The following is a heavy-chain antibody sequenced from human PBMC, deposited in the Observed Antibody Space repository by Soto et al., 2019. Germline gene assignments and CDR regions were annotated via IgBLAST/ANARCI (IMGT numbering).Heavy chain of an antibody. CDR1: GYTVTTHY. D-gene: IGHD3-3*01. Sequence: QVQLVQSGAEVKKPGASVKISCTASGYTVTTHYMHWVRQAPGRGLEWMGAINPGSGAAKYTQTFQGRVTLTRDTSTNTVYMEMSALRSEDTAVFYCARGGEVGVAGSAAFDMWGQGTVVTVSS. J-gene: IGHJ3*02. V-gene: IGHV1-46*01. CDR3: ARGGEVGVAGSAAFDM. CDR2: INPGSGAA.